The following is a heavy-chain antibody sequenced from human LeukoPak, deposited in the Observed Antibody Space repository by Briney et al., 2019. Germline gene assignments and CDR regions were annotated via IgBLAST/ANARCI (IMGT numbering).Heavy chain of an antibody. D-gene: IGHD5-24*01. J-gene: IGHJ3*02. Sequence: ASVKVSCKASGYTFTSYGISWVRQAPGQGLEWMGWISAYNGNINYAQKLQGRVTMTTDTSTSTAYMELRSLRSDDTAVYYCARGSGRDGYNTDAFDIWGQGTMVTVSS. V-gene: IGHV1-18*01. CDR2: ISAYNGNI. CDR3: ARGSGRDGYNTDAFDI. CDR1: GYTFTSYG.